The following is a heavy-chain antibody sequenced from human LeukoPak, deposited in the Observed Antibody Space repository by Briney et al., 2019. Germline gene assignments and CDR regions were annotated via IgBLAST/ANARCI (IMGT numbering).Heavy chain of an antibody. CDR3: ARGRDDFWSGPRGEYYFDY. CDR2: IYHSGST. V-gene: IGHV4-59*12. Sequence: SETLSLTCTVSGGSISSYYWSWIRQPPGKGLEWIGSIYHSGSTYYNPSLKSRVTISVDTSKNQFSLKLSSVTAADTAVYYCARGRDDFWSGPRGEYYFDYWGQGTLVTVSS. CDR1: GGSISSYY. J-gene: IGHJ4*02. D-gene: IGHD3-3*01.